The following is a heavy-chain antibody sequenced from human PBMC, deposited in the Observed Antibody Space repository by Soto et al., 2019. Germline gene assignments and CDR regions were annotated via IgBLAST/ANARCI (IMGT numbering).Heavy chain of an antibody. Sequence: QVQLVQSGAEVKKPGASVKVSCKASGYPFSSYDIHWVRQVTGQGLEWMGWMNPYSGNTGYAQRFQGRVTMTRNTSISTVYMEVSSLTSEDTAVYYCARAFTVRRGSGSDYWGQGTRVTVSS. D-gene: IGHD1-26*01. CDR2: MNPYSGNT. J-gene: IGHJ4*02. CDR3: ARAFTVRRGSGSDY. CDR1: GYPFSSYD. V-gene: IGHV1-8*01.